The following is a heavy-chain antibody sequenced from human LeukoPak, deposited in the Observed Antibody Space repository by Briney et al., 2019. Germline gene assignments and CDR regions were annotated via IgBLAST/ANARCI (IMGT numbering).Heavy chain of an antibody. J-gene: IGHJ6*04. CDR1: GGSSSGYY. CDR3: ARVSLLFYYYGMDV. D-gene: IGHD2-15*01. V-gene: IGHV4-34*01. CDR2: INHSGST. Sequence: SKTLSLTCAAYGGSSSGYYWSWIRQPPGKGLEWIGEINHSGSTNYNPSLKSRVTISVDTSKNQFSLKLSSVTAADTAVYYCARVSLLFYYYGMDVWGKGTTVTVSS.